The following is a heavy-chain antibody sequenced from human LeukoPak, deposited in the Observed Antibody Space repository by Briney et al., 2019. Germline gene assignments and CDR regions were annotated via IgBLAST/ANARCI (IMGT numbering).Heavy chain of an antibody. D-gene: IGHD4-23*01. CDR3: ARDRGYSSFDY. V-gene: IGHV3-21*01. CDR2: IRAGGENT. Sequence: GGSLRLSCAASGFTFSNYDMNWMRQAPGKGLDWVSAIRAGGENTFYADSVKGRFTISRDNAKNSLFLQMNSLRVEDTAVYYCARDRGYSSFDYWGQGTLVTVSS. J-gene: IGHJ4*02. CDR1: GFTFSNYD.